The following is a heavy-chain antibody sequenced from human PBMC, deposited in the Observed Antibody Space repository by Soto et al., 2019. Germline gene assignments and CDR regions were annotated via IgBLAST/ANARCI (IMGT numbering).Heavy chain of an antibody. CDR2: INPSGGST. V-gene: IGHV1-46*01. D-gene: IGHD6-6*01. J-gene: IGHJ3*02. CDR1: GYTFTSYY. CDR3: AREIGVMGIAARPGRGAFDI. Sequence: GASVKVSCKASGYTFTSYYMHWVRQAPGQGLEWMGIINPSGGSTSYAQKFQGRVTMTRDTSTSTVYMELSSRRSEDTAVYYCAREIGVMGIAARPGRGAFDIWGQGTMVTVSS.